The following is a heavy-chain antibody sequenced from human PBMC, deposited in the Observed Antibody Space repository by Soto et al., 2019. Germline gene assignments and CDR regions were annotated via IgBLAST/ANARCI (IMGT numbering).Heavy chain of an antibody. CDR1: GFTFSSFG. CDR2: ISYDGSNR. J-gene: IGHJ6*03. D-gene: IGHD2-2*01. CDR3: AKGGVPAGMPGYYYMDV. V-gene: IGHV3-30*18. Sequence: QVQLVESGGGVVQPGRPVRLSCAASGFTFSSFGMHWVRQAPGKGLEWVAIISYDGSNRYYGDSVKGRITISRDNSKNTVYLEMNSLRVEDTAVYYCAKGGVPAGMPGYYYMDVWGKGIAVNISS.